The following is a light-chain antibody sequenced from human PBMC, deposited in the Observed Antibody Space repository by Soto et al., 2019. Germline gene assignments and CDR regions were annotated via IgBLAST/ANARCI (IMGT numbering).Light chain of an antibody. CDR1: SSDGGSYNL. Sequence: QSVLNQPAPVSRSAGQWLAIFCTGTSSDGGSYNLVSWYQHNPGKAPKLMIYEVSKRPSGVSNRFSGSTSGNTASLTISGLQAEDEADYYCCSYAGSSNSPYVCGTGTKVTVL. CDR3: CSYAGSSNSPYV. V-gene: IGLV2-23*02. CDR2: EVS. J-gene: IGLJ1*01.